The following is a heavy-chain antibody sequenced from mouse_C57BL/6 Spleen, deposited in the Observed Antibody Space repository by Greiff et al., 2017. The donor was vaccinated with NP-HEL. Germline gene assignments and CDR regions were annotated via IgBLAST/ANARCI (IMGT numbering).Heavy chain of an antibody. V-gene: IGHV7-3*01. CDR3: ARSFAYYFDY. CDR1: GFTFTDYY. Sequence: EVKVVESGGGLVQPGGSLSLSCAASGFTFTDYYMSWVRQPPGKALEWLGFIRNKANGYTTEYSASVKGRFTISRDNSQSILYLQMNALRAEDSATYYCARSFAYYFDYWGQGTTLTVSS. J-gene: IGHJ2*01. CDR2: IRNKANGYTT.